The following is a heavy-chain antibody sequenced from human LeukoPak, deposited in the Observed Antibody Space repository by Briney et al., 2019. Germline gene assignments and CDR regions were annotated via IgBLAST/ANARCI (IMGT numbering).Heavy chain of an antibody. CDR3: ARVVTGYDILTGYYTGGFDY. D-gene: IGHD3-9*01. J-gene: IGHJ4*02. V-gene: IGHV4-31*03. CDR1: GGSISSGGYY. CDR2: IYYSGST. Sequence: PSETLSLTCTVSGGSISSGGYYWSWIRQHPGKGLEWIGYIYYSGSTYYNPSLKSRVTISVDTAKNHYSLKLSSVTAADTARYYCARVVTGYDILTGYYTGGFDYWGQGTLVTVSS.